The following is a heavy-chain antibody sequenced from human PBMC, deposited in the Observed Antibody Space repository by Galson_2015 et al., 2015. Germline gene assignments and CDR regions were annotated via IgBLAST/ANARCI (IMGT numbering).Heavy chain of an antibody. CDR1: GYTFSGYF. CDR3: ARGRQLLDH. D-gene: IGHD2-2*01. CDR2: INPNSGGT. J-gene: IGHJ4*02. V-gene: IGHV1-2*06. Sequence: SVKVSCKASGYTFSGYFLHWVRQAPGQGLEWMGRINPNSGGTNYTQKVQGRVTMTRDTSISTVHMELSSLRSDDSAVYYCARGRQLLDHWGQGALVTVSS.